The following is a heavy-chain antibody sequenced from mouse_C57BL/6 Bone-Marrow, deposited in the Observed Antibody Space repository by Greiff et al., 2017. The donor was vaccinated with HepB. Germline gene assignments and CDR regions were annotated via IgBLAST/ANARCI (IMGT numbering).Heavy chain of an antibody. Sequence: QVQLQQPGAELVKPGASVKISCKVSGYTFTDHTIHWMKQRPEQGLEWIGYIYPRDGSTKYNEKFKGKATLTADKSSSTAYMQRNSLTSEDSAVYFCARGKTCYGSSPAWFADWGQGTLVTVSA. CDR2: IYPRDGST. J-gene: IGHJ3*01. V-gene: IGHV1-78*01. CDR1: GYTFTDHT. D-gene: IGHD1-1*01. CDR3: ARGKTCYGSSPAWFAD.